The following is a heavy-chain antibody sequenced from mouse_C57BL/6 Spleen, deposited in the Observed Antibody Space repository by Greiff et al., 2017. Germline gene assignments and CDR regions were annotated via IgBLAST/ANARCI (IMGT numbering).Heavy chain of an antibody. CDR2: ISYSGST. Sequence: EVQLQQSGPGMVKPSQSLSLTCTVTGYSITSGYDWHWIRHFPGNKLEWMGYISYSGSTNYNPSLKSRISITHDTSKNHFFLKLNSVTTEDTATYYCARGYMDYWGQGTSVTVSS. CDR1: GYSITSGYD. D-gene: IGHD3-1*01. V-gene: IGHV3-1*01. CDR3: ARGYMDY. J-gene: IGHJ4*01.